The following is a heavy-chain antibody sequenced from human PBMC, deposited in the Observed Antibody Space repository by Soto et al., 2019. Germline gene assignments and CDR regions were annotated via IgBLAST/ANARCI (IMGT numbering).Heavy chain of an antibody. J-gene: IGHJ4*02. CDR2: VHSTGST. V-gene: IGHV4-4*07. Sequence: PSETLSLTCTVSGGSMSGYHWSWVRQPAGKGLEWIGRVHSTGSTDYNPSVESRITVSLDTSKKQFSLKLKSVTAADTALYFCARDSGSLTRFDYWGQVVMGTVSS. CDR1: GGSMSGYH. D-gene: IGHD3-10*01. CDR3: ARDSGSLTRFDY.